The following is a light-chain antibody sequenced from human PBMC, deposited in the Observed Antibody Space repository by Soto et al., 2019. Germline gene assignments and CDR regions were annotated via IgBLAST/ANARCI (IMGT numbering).Light chain of an antibody. J-gene: IGKJ3*01. CDR3: PQYASVLS. Sequence: DIQMTQSPFSLAASLGDRVTITCQARQDIGNPLNWFQPNPGKGPKLLIYEASYLETGVPSRFSGRGSGTHFTLTIGSVQPEEVGTCFCPQYASVLSFGPRTKLALK. CDR1: QDIGNP. V-gene: IGKV1-33*01. CDR2: EAS.